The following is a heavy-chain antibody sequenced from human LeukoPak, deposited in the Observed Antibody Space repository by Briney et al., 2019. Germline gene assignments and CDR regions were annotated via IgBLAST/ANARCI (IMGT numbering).Heavy chain of an antibody. CDR3: ARDGRYDILTGYYLNDAFDI. Sequence: ASVKVSCKASGYTFTSYHMHWVRQAPGQGLEWMGIINPSGGTTNYAQKFRGRVTMTRDMSTSTVYMELSSLRSEDTAVYYCARDGRYDILTGYYLNDAFDIWGQGTMVTVSS. J-gene: IGHJ3*02. CDR2: INPSGGTT. V-gene: IGHV1-46*01. D-gene: IGHD3-9*01. CDR1: GYTFTSYH.